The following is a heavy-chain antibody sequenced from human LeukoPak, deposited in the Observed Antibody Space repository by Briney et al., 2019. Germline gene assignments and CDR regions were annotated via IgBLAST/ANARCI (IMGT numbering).Heavy chain of an antibody. Sequence: PGGSLRLSCAASGFTFRNYWMSWVRQAPGTGLEWVANIKQDGSDRNYVASVRGRFTISRDNAKSSLYLQMNTLRAEDTAVYYCVRNLAVAGTCFDSWGQGTLVTVSS. D-gene: IGHD6-19*01. J-gene: IGHJ4*02. CDR3: VRNLAVAGTCFDS. CDR1: GFTFRNYW. CDR2: IKQDGSDR. V-gene: IGHV3-7*03.